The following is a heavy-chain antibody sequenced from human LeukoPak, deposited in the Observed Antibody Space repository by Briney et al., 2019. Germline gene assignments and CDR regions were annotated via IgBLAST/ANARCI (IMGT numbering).Heavy chain of an antibody. CDR2: ISGSGGRT. D-gene: IGHD1-26*01. J-gene: IGHJ4*02. Sequence: PGGSLRLSCVSSRFTFSSYAMSWVRQAPGKGLEWVSSISGSGGRTYYADSVKGRFTISRDNSKNTLYLQMNSLRAEDTAVYYCAKDGGSYYQTYFDYWGQGTLVTVSS. CDR1: RFTFSSYA. CDR3: AKDGGSYYQTYFDY. V-gene: IGHV3-23*01.